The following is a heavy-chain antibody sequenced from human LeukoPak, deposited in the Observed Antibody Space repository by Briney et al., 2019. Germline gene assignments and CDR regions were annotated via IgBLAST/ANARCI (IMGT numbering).Heavy chain of an antibody. Sequence: GGSLRLSCGASGFTFSNYGMLWVRQAPGKGLDWVAFIRYDGNNKLYADSVKGRFTISRDNSKNTLYLQMNSLRAEDMALYYCAKDNGGSFYYMDVWGKGTTVTVSS. CDR2: IRYDGNNK. CDR1: GFTFSNYG. V-gene: IGHV3-30*02. J-gene: IGHJ6*03. CDR3: AKDNGGSFYYMDV. D-gene: IGHD2-15*01.